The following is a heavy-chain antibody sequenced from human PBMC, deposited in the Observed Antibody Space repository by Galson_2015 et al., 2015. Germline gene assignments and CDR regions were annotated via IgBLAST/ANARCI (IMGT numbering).Heavy chain of an antibody. J-gene: IGHJ4*02. D-gene: IGHD3-3*01. CDR3: ARDYDFWSGYYYFDY. CDR1: GYTFTSYA. Sequence: SVKVSCKASGYTFTSYAMHWVRQAPGQRLEWMGWINAGNGNTKYSQKFQGRVTITRDTSASTAYMELSSLRSEDTAVYYCARDYDFWSGYYYFDYWGQGTLVTVSS. CDR2: INAGNGNT. V-gene: IGHV1-3*01.